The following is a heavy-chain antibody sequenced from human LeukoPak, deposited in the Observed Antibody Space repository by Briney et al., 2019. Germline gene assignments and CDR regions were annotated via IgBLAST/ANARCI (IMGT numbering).Heavy chain of an antibody. CDR3: ARVYVTVVRGSWFDP. CDR2: INHSGST. J-gene: IGHJ5*02. Sequence: SQTLSLTCTVSGGSISSGGYYWSWIRQPPGKGLEWIGEINHSGSTNYNASLTSRVTISADTSQNQFSLKPRSVTAADTAVYYCARVYVTVVRGSWFDPWGQGTLVTVSS. D-gene: IGHD3-10*01. V-gene: IGHV4-30-2*01. CDR1: GGSISSGGYY.